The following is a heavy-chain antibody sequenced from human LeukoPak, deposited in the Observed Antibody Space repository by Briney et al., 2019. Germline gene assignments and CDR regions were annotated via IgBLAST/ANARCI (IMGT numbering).Heavy chain of an antibody. D-gene: IGHD2-15*01. V-gene: IGHV1-24*01. CDR2: FDPEDGET. CDR1: GYTLTELS. J-gene: IGHJ3*02. CDR3: ATWSCSGGSCYSGDAFDI. Sequence: ASVKVSCKVSGYTLTELSMHWVRQAPGKGLEWMGGFDPEDGETIYAQKFQGRVTMTEDTSTDTAYMELSSLRSEDTAVYYCATWSCSGGSCYSGDAFDIWGQGTMVTASS.